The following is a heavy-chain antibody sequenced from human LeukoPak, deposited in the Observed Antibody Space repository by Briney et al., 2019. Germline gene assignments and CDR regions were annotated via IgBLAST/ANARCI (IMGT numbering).Heavy chain of an antibody. V-gene: IGHV3-30*02. Sequence: PGGSLRLSCAASGFTFSSYGMHWVRQAPGKGLEWVAFIRYDGSNKYYADSVKGRFTISRDNAKNSLYLQMNSLRAEDTAVYYCAREEGSRAPWFDPWGQGTLVTVSS. D-gene: IGHD3-10*01. CDR3: AREEGSRAPWFDP. CDR2: IRYDGSNK. J-gene: IGHJ5*02. CDR1: GFTFSSYG.